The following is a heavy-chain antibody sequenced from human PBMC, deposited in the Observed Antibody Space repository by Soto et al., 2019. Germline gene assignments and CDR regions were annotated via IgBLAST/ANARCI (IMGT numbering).Heavy chain of an antibody. V-gene: IGHV1-46*01. CDR1: GYTFTSYY. CDR3: ARDGRGGHDSSGYLQL. CDR2: INPSGGST. J-gene: IGHJ4*02. Sequence: VASVKVSCKASGYTFTSYYMHWLRQAPGQGLEWMGIINPSGGSTSYAQKFQGRVTMTRDTSTSTVYMELSSLRSEDTAVYYCARDGRGGHDSSGYLQLWGQGTLVTVSS. D-gene: IGHD3-22*01.